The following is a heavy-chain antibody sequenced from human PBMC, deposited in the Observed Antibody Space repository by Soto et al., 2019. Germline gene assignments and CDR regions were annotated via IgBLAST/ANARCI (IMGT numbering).Heavy chain of an antibody. Sequence: VQLVESGGGLVQPGESLRLSCAASGFTFSYYWMHWVRQAPGKGLVWVSRIHSDGSSTTYADSVKGRFSISRDNARNTVYLQMNSLRAEDTAVYYCARWDRGAFDLWGQGTVLTVSS. CDR1: GFTFSYYW. CDR2: IHSDGSST. V-gene: IGHV3-74*01. D-gene: IGHD1-26*01. CDR3: ARWDRGAFDL. J-gene: IGHJ3*01.